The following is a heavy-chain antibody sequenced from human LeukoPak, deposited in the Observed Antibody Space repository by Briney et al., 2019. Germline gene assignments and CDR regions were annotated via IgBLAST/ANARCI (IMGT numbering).Heavy chain of an antibody. V-gene: IGHV3-23*01. J-gene: IGHJ4*02. CDR3: AIMHGYYDGSGYWVQ. CDR1: GFTFSSYG. Sequence: GGSLGLSCAASGFTFSSYGMSWVRQAPGKGLEWVSFVTTSCATTSYADSVKGRFTITRDNLRNTLYMQMNSLRDEDTALYYCAIMHGYYDGSGYWVQWGQGTLVTVSS. D-gene: IGHD3-22*01. CDR2: VTTSCATT.